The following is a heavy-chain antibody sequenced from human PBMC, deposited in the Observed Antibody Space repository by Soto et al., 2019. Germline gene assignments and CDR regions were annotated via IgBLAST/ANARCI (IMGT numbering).Heavy chain of an antibody. CDR2: ISYDGSNK. CDR3: AKDGEYQLPTHYFDY. J-gene: IGHJ4*02. CDR1: GFTFSSYG. Sequence: PGGSLRLSCAASGFTFSSYGMHWVRQAPGKGLEWVAVISYDGSNKYYADSVKGRFTISRDNSKNTLYLQMNSLRAEDTAVYYCAKDGEYQLPTHYFDYWGQGTLVTVSS. D-gene: IGHD2-2*01. V-gene: IGHV3-30*18.